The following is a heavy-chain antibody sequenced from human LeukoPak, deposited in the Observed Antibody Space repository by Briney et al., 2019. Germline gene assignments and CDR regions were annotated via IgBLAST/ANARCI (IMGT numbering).Heavy chain of an antibody. V-gene: IGHV4-59*01. CDR3: ARSGLYSSTWYLDY. D-gene: IGHD6-13*01. CDR2: IYYSGST. Sequence: PSETLSLTCTVSGGSISSYYWSWIRQPPGKGLEWIGYIYYSGSTNYNPSLKSRVTISIDTSKNQFSLKLSSVTAADTAVYYCARSGLYSSTWYLDYWGQGTLVTVSS. CDR1: GGSISSYY. J-gene: IGHJ4*02.